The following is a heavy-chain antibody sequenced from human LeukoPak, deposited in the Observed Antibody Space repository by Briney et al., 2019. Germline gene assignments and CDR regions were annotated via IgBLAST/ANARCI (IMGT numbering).Heavy chain of an antibody. V-gene: IGHV3-21*01. CDR3: ARDLGRSQQLEPNLFDP. CDR1: GFTSSSYT. CDR2: ISSSSSYI. D-gene: IGHD6-13*01. Sequence: GRSLRPSSAASGFTSSSYTMNWVRQAPGQGLEWVSSISSSSSYIYYADSVKGRFTISRDNAKNSLYLQMNSLSAEDTAVYYCARDLGRSQQLEPNLFDPWGEGNLVTVSS. J-gene: IGHJ5*02.